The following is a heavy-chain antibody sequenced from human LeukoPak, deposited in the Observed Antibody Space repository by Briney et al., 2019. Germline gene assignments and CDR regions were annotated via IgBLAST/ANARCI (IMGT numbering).Heavy chain of an antibody. CDR3: AKDIITPVRGVRTPYFDD. CDR1: GFTFSTYG. Sequence: PGGSLRLSCAASGFTFSTYGMSWVRQAPGKGLEWVSAISGSGGSTSYADSVKGRFTISGDNSKNTLYLQMNSLRAGDTAVYYCAKDIITPVRGVRTPYFDDWGQGTLVTVSS. D-gene: IGHD3-10*01. V-gene: IGHV3-23*01. CDR2: ISGSGGST. J-gene: IGHJ4*02.